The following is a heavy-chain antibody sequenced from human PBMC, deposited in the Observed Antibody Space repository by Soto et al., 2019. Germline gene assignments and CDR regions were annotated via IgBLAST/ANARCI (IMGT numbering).Heavy chain of an antibody. D-gene: IGHD5-18*01. V-gene: IGHV4-30-4*01. CDR2: ISYSGTT. CDR1: GDSISSINNY. J-gene: IGHJ5*02. CDR3: ARGRGYSYGLDP. Sequence: SETLSLTCTVSGDSISSINNYWSWIRQPPGEGLGWIGFISYSGTTSYSPSLKSRVAISLDTSKNQFSLSLNFVTAADTAVYYCARGRGYSYGLDPWGQGSLVT.